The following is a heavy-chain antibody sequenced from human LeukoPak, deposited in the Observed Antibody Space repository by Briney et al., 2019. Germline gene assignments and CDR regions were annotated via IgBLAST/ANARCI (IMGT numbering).Heavy chain of an antibody. J-gene: IGHJ5*02. CDR3: ARIRYCSGGSCS. CDR1: GFTFSSYS. D-gene: IGHD2-15*01. Sequence: GSLRLSCAASGFTFSSYSMNWIRQPPGKGLEWIGEINHSGSTNYNPSLESRVTISVDTSKNQFSLKLSSVTATDTAVYYCARIRYCSGGSCSWGQGTLVTVSS. V-gene: IGHV4-34*01. CDR2: INHSGST.